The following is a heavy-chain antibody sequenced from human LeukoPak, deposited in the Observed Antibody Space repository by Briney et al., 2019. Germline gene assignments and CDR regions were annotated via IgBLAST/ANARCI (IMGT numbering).Heavy chain of an antibody. V-gene: IGHV4-61*05. CDR3: ARHLKVGWFDS. CDR1: GASISSSNYY. J-gene: IGHJ5*01. CDR2: TDYTGRP. Sequence: SETLSLTCTVSGASISSSNYYWSWIRQAPGKGLEWIGSTDYTGRPNYNPSLKSRAIISIDTSKDQLFLTFTYVTAADTAVYYCARHLKVGWFDSWGQGVLVTVSS. D-gene: IGHD3-16*01.